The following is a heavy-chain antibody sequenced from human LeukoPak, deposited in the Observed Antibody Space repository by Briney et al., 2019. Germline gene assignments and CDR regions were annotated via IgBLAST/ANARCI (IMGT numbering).Heavy chain of an antibody. J-gene: IGHJ4*02. Sequence: SETLSLTCTVSGGSLSSGSYYWGWIRQPAGKGLEWIGRIYTSGSTNYNPSLKSRVTISVDTSKNQFSLKLSSVPAADTAVYYCARDTYYYDSSGYSEFDYWGQGTLVTVSS. V-gene: IGHV4-61*02. D-gene: IGHD3-22*01. CDR2: IYTSGST. CDR1: GGSLSSGSYY. CDR3: ARDTYYYDSSGYSEFDY.